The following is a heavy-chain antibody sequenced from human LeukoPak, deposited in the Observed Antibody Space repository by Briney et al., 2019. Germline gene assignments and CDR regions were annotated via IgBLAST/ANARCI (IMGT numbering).Heavy chain of an antibody. D-gene: IGHD3-16*02. CDR3: ARHVRGLSHDAFDI. J-gene: IGHJ3*02. V-gene: IGHV5-51*01. Sequence: GESLKISCKGSEYIFTSYWIGWVRQMPGKGLEWMGIIYPGDSDTSYSPSFQGQVTISAANSISTAYLQWSSLKASDTAMYYCARHVRGLSHDAFDIWGQGTMVTVSS. CDR2: IYPGDSDT. CDR1: EYIFTSYW.